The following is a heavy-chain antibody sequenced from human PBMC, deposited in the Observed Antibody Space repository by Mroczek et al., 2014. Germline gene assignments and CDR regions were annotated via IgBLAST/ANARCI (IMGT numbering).Heavy chain of an antibody. CDR3: ARGSTTRYYYDSSGYYQFDI. CDR2: MNPNSGNT. J-gene: IGHJ3*02. CDR1: GYTFTSYD. V-gene: IGHV1-8*01. D-gene: IGHD3-22*01. Sequence: QVQLVQSGAEVKKPGASVKVSCKASGYTFTSYDINWVRQATGQGLEWMGWMNPNSGNTGYAQKFQGRVTMTRNTSISTAYMELSSLRSEDTAVYYCARGSTTRYYYDSSGYYQFDIWGPRDNGHPSLQ.